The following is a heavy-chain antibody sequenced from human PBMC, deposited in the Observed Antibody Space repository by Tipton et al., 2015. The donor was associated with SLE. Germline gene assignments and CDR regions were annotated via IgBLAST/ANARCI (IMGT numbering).Heavy chain of an antibody. D-gene: IGHD6-13*01. Sequence: SLRLSCAASGFSFSSYEMNWVRQAPGKGLEWVSVIYSGGGTYYADSVKGRFIISRDNSKNTLYLQMNRLRAEDTAVYFCARDLRYSGTWYSDYWGQGTLVTVSS. CDR2: IYSGGGT. V-gene: IGHV3-66*01. J-gene: IGHJ4*02. CDR3: ARDLRYSGTWYSDY. CDR1: GFSFSSYE.